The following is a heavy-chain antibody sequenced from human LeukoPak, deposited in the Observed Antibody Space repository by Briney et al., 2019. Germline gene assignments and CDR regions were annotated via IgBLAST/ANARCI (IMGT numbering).Heavy chain of an antibody. CDR2: ISYDGSNK. CDR1: GFTFSSYA. J-gene: IGHJ4*02. CDR3: ARDHPGDYFDY. D-gene: IGHD4-17*01. V-gene: IGHV3-30-3*01. Sequence: GGSLRLSCAASGFTFSSYAMHWVRQAPGKGLEWVAVISYDGSNKYYADSVKGRSTISRDNSKNTLYLQMNSLRAEDTAVYYCARDHPGDYFDYWGQGTLVTVSS.